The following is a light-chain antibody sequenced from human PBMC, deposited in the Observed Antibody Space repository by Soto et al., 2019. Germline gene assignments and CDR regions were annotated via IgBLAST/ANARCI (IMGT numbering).Light chain of an antibody. CDR1: SSDVGAYNY. V-gene: IGLV2-14*01. CDR2: DVS. CDR3: KSYTTTSTYV. J-gene: IGLJ1*01. Sequence: QSALTQPASVSGSPGQSIAISCTGTSSDVGAYNYVSWYQQPPGKAPTLMIYDVSNRPSGVSDRFSGSKSGNTASLTISGLQTEDEADYYCKSYTTTSTYVFGTGTKLTVL.